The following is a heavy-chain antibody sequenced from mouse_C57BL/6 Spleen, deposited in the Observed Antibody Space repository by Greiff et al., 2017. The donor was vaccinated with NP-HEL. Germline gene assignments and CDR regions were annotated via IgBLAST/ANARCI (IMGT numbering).Heavy chain of an antibody. V-gene: IGHV2-5*01. CDR1: GFSLTSYG. CDR3: AKNSDYSNYDYAMDY. J-gene: IGHJ4*01. CDR2: IWRGGST. D-gene: IGHD2-5*01. Sequence: VQLQQSGPGLVQPSQSLSITCTVSGFSLTSYGVHWVRQSPGKGLEWLGVIWRGGSTDYNAAFMSRLSITKDNSKSQVFFKMNSLQADDTAIYYCAKNSDYSNYDYAMDYWGQGTSVTVSS.